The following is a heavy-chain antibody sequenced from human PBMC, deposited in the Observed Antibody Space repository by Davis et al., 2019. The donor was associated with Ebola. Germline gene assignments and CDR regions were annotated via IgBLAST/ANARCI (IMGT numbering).Heavy chain of an antibody. Sequence: GESLKISCAASGFTFSSYSMNWVRQAPGKGLEWVAVIWYDGSNKYYADSVKGRFTISRDNSKNTLYLQMNSLRAEDTAVYYCARCGYSGYDLPKTWGQGTLVTVSS. CDR1: GFTFSSYS. CDR3: ARCGYSGYDLPKT. V-gene: IGHV3-33*08. CDR2: IWYDGSNK. D-gene: IGHD5-12*01. J-gene: IGHJ4*02.